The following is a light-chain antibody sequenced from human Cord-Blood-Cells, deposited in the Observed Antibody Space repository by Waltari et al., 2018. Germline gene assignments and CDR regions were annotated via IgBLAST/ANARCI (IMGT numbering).Light chain of an antibody. CDR3: SSYTSSSTGV. CDR1: SSDVGGYTY. V-gene: IGLV2-14*03. J-gene: IGLJ3*02. Sequence: QSALTQPASVTGSPGQSFTIYCTGTSSDVGGYTYVSWYQQHPGKAPKLMIYDVSNRPAGLSHRFSGAKSGNTASLTISVLQAEDEAEYYCSSYTSSSTGVFGGVPTLTVL. CDR2: DVS.